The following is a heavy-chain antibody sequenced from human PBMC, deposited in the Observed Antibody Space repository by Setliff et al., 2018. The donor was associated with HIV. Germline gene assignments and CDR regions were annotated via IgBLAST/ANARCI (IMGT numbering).Heavy chain of an antibody. CDR2: ISAYNGNT. CDR3: ARGMDYYDTSSYYQYYFDY. Sequence: GASVKVSCKASGYIFTSYGISWVRQAPGQGLEWMGWISAYNGNTNYAQKFQGRVSMTRDTSISTAYMELSRLRSYDKAVYYCARGMDYYDTSSYYQYYFDYWGQGTLVTVSS. CDR1: GYIFTSYG. J-gene: IGHJ4*02. D-gene: IGHD3-22*01. V-gene: IGHV1-18*01.